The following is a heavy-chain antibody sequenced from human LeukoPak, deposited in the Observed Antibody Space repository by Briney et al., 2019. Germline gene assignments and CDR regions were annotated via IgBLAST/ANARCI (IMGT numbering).Heavy chain of an antibody. V-gene: IGHV1-2*02. D-gene: IGHD1-26*01. CDR2: INPNSGGT. CDR1: GYTFTGYY. CDR3: ARDGADY. J-gene: IGHJ4*02. Sequence: ASVKVPCKASGYTFTGYYMHWVRQAPGQGLEWMGWINPNSGGTNYAQKFQGRVTVTRDTSISTAYMELSSLRSEDTAVYYCARDGADYWGQGTLVTVSS.